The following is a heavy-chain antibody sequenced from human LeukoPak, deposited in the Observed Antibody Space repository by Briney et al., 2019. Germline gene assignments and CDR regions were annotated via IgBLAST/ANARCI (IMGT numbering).Heavy chain of an antibody. CDR3: ATVNWNDRGMRAFDI. V-gene: IGHV4-30-2*01. CDR2: IYHSGST. CDR1: GGSISSGGYS. J-gene: IGHJ3*02. D-gene: IGHD1-20*01. Sequence: SETLSLTCAVSGGSISSGGYSWNWIRQPPGKGLEWIGYIYHSGSTYYNPSLKSRVTISVDRSKNQFSLKLSSVTAADTAVYYCATVNWNDRGMRAFDIWGQGTMVTVSS.